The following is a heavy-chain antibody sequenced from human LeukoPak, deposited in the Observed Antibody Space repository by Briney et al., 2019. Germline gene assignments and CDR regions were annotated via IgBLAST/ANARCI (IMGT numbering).Heavy chain of an antibody. CDR2: IYYSGST. CDR3: ARVRFGWSDAFDI. V-gene: IGHV4-59*01. Sequence: PSETLSLTCTVSGGSISSYYWSWIRQPPGKGLEWIGHIYYSGSTNYNPSLKSRVTISVDTSKNQFSLKLSSVTAADTAVYYCARVRFGWSDAFDIWGQGTMVTVSS. CDR1: GGSISSYY. D-gene: IGHD3-10*01. J-gene: IGHJ3*02.